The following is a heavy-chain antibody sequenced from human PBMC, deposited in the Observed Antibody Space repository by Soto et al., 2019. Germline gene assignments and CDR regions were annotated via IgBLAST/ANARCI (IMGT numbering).Heavy chain of an antibody. Sequence: GASVKVSCKASGYTFSSYAMDWVRQAPGQRLEWMGWINAGNGNTKYSQKLQGRVTITRDTSASTAYMELSSLRSEDTAVYYCARDLTMGYYYDSSGYYGPGFNYFDYWGQGTLVTVSS. CDR2: INAGNGNT. CDR3: ARDLTMGYYYDSSGYYGPGFNYFDY. J-gene: IGHJ4*02. V-gene: IGHV1-3*01. D-gene: IGHD3-22*01. CDR1: GYTFSSYA.